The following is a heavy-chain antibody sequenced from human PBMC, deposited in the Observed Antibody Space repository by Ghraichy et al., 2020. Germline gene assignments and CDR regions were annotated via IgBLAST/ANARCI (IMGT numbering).Heavy chain of an antibody. CDR3: AKDDSSYYDFWSGYRGDDY. J-gene: IGHJ4*02. D-gene: IGHD3-3*01. CDR1: GFTFSSYA. CDR2: ISGSGGST. Sequence: GGSLRLSCAASGFTFSSYAMSWVRQAPGKGLEWVSAISGSGGSTYYADSVKGRFTISRDNSKNTLYLQMNSLRAEDTAVYYCAKDDSSYYDFWSGYRGDDYWGQGTLVTVSS. V-gene: IGHV3-23*01.